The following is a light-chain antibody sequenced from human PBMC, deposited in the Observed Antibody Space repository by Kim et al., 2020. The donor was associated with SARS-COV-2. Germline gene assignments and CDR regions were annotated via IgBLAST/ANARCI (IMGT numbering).Light chain of an antibody. Sequence: QLTQSPSSLSASVGDRVTITCRASHDISSYLAWYQQTPGKAPKLLIYAASTLQSGVPSRFSGSGSGTDFTLTISSLQPEDFATYYCQQLNSYSTCGQGTRLEIK. V-gene: IGKV1-9*01. J-gene: IGKJ5*01. CDR1: HDISSY. CDR3: QQLNSYST. CDR2: AAS.